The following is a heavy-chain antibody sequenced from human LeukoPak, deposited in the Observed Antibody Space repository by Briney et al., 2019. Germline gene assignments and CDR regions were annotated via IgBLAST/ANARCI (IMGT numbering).Heavy chain of an antibody. Sequence: PSETLSLTCAVYGGSFSGYYWSWIRQPPGKGLEWIGEINHSGSTNYNPSLKSRVTISVDKSKNQFSLKLSSVTAADTAVYYCATSQWLVSGKIDYWGQGTLVTVSS. CDR3: ATSQWLVSGKIDY. D-gene: IGHD6-19*01. CDR2: INHSGST. J-gene: IGHJ4*02. V-gene: IGHV4-34*01. CDR1: GGSFSGYY.